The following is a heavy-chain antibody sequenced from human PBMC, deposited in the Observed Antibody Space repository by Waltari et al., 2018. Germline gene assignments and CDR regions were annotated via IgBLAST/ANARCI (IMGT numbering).Heavy chain of an antibody. D-gene: IGHD2-8*02. Sequence: EVQLLESGGNLVQPGGSLRLSCVASGFTFSSYAMTWVRQAPGKGLGWGSGNMPRAATTWHAVSGKGRFTISGDNSRNTLYRQLDSLRAEDTAVYFCARYCIGSFCGGLDSWGRGTLVTASS. V-gene: IGHV3-23*01. CDR1: GFTFSSYA. CDR2: NMPRAATT. CDR3: ARYCIGSFCGGLDS. J-gene: IGHJ4*02.